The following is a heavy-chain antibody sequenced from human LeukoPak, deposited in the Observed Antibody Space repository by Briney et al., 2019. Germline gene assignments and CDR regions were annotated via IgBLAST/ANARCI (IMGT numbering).Heavy chain of an antibody. J-gene: IGHJ3*02. D-gene: IGHD3-22*01. CDR2: IYYSGNT. V-gene: IGHV4-39*07. CDR1: GGSISSSSYY. CDR3: ARESYYDSSGYSHDAFDI. Sequence: SETLSLTCTVSGGSISSSSYYWAWIRQPPGEGLEWIGSIYYSGNTYYKSSLKSRVTIAVDTSKNQFSLKLNSVTAADTAVYYCARESYYDSSGYSHDAFDIWGQGTMVTVSS.